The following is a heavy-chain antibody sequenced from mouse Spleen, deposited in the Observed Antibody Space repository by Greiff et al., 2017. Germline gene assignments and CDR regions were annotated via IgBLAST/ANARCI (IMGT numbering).Heavy chain of an antibody. CDR3: ARKGGKAYAMDY. D-gene: IGHD1-1*02. CDR2: IDPYYGGT. Sequence: LEESGPELEKPGASVKISCKASGYSFTGYNMNWVKQSNGKSLEWIGNIDPYYGGTSYNQKFKGKATLTVDKSSSTAYMQLSSLTSEDSAVYYCARKGGKAYAMDYWGQGTSVTVSS. CDR1: GYSFTGYN. J-gene: IGHJ4*01. V-gene: IGHV1S135*01.